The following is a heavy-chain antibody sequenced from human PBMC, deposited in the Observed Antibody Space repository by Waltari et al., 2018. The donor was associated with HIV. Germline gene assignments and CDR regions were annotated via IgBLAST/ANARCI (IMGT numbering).Heavy chain of an antibody. V-gene: IGHV3-15*01. CDR1: GFTFSNAW. J-gene: IGHJ4*02. CDR2: IKSKTDGGTT. Sequence: EVQLVESGGGLVKPGGSLRLSCAASGFTFSNAWMSWVRQAPGKGLEWVCRIKSKTDGGTTDYAAPVKGRFTISRDDSKNTLYLQMNSLKTEDTAVYYCTTRPPGRRGVMLKIDYWGQGTLVTVSS. CDR3: TTRPPGRRGVMLKIDY. D-gene: IGHD3-10*01.